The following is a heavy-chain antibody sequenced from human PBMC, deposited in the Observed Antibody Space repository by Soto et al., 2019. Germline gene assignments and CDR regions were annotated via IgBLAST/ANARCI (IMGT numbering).Heavy chain of an antibody. CDR3: AKDPGYSSSWGGYFDY. J-gene: IGHJ4*02. CDR1: GFTFSSYA. D-gene: IGHD6-13*01. Sequence: PGGSLRLSCAASGFTFSSYAMSWVRQAPGKGLEWVSGITGSGGSTYYADSVKGRFTISRDNSKNTLYLQMNSLRGEDTAVYFCAKDPGYSSSWGGYFDYWGQGTLVTVSS. CDR2: ITGSGGST. V-gene: IGHV3-23*01.